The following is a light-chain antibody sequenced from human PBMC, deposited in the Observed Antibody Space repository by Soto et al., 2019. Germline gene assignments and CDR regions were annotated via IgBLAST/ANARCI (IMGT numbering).Light chain of an antibody. J-gene: IGKJ2*01. V-gene: IGKV2-24*01. CDR3: MQATHFPYV. CDR1: QSLVHRDGNTY. CDR2: KTS. Sequence: DIVMTQTPLLSPVTLGQPASISCRSTQSLVHRDGNTYLNWLHQRPGQPPRLLIHKTSNRFSGAPDRFSGSGAGTDFTLEISRVEIEDVGLYYCMQATHFPYVFGQGTRLEI.